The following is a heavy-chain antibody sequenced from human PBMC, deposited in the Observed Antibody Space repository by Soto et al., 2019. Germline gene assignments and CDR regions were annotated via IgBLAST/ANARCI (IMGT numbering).Heavy chain of an antibody. Sequence: GGSLRLSCAASGFTFSSYWMHWVRQAPGKGLVWVSRINSEGSSTSYADSVKGRFTISRDNAKNTLYLQMNSLRAEDTAVYYCARDLITIFGGYYYGMDVWGQGTTVTVSS. V-gene: IGHV3-74*01. J-gene: IGHJ6*02. D-gene: IGHD3-3*01. CDR1: GFTFSSYW. CDR3: ARDLITIFGGYYYGMDV. CDR2: INSEGSST.